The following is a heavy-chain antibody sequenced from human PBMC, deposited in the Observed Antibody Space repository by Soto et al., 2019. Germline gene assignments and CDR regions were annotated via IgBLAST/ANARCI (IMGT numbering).Heavy chain of an antibody. CDR1: GGSTNSRSDY. V-gene: IGHV4-39*01. Sequence: SETLSLTCTVSGGSTNSRSDYWGWIRQPPGKGLEGIGSVYYSGSTHDNPSLQSRVTISVDTSRNQFSLNLISVTAADTAVYFCARQPRGPGYGERGLYFDYWGQGTLVTAPQ. J-gene: IGHJ4*02. CDR2: VYYSGST. CDR3: ARQPRGPGYGERGLYFDY. D-gene: IGHD3-16*01.